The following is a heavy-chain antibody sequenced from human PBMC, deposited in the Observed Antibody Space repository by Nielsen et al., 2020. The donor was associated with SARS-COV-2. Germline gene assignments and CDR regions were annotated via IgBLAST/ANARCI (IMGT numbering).Heavy chain of an antibody. CDR2: INAGNGNT. Sequence: ASVKVSCKASGYTFTYYAMHWVRQAPGQRLEWMGWINAGNGNTKYSQKFQGRVTFTRDTSASTAYMELSSLRFEDTAAYYCARERSREYGIDVWGQGTTVTVSS. CDR3: ARERSREYGIDV. V-gene: IGHV1-3*01. D-gene: IGHD1-26*01. J-gene: IGHJ6*02. CDR1: GYTFTYYA.